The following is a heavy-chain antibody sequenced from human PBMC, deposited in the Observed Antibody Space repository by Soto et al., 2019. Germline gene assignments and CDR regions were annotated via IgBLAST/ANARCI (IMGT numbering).Heavy chain of an antibody. CDR1: GGSISSYY. V-gene: IGHV4-59*01. CDR2: IYYSGST. D-gene: IGHD4-17*01. Sequence: SETLSLTCTVSGGSISSYYWSWIRQPPGKGLEWIGYIYYSGSTNYNPSLKSRVTISVDTSKNQFSLKLSSVTAADTAVYYCARETYGDYGGGYYYYMDVWGKGTTVTVSS. CDR3: ARETYGDYGGGYYYYMDV. J-gene: IGHJ6*03.